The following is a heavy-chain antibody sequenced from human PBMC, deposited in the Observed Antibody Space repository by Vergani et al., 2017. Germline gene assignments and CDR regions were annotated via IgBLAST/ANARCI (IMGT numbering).Heavy chain of an antibody. CDR1: GGSFSGYY. D-gene: IGHD5-18*01. CDR2: INHSGST. Sequence: QVQLQQWGAGLLKPSETLSLTCAVYGGSFSGYYWSWIRQPPGKGLEWIGEINHSGSTNYNPSLKSRVTISVDTSKNQFSLKLSSVTAADTAVYYCARGRGYNYGGGWFDPWGQGTLVTVSS. CDR3: ARGRGYNYGGGWFDP. V-gene: IGHV4-34*01. J-gene: IGHJ5*02.